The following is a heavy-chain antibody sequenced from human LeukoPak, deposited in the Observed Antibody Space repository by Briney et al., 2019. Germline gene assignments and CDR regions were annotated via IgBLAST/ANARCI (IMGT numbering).Heavy chain of an antibody. Sequence: GGSLRLSCAASGFTFSSYAMSWVRPAPGEGLEWVSAISGSGGSTYYADSVKGRFTISRDNSKNTLYLQMNSLRAEDTAVCYCAKDLYDILTGAGVFDYWGQGTLVTVSS. CDR3: AKDLYDILTGAGVFDY. J-gene: IGHJ4*02. CDR2: ISGSGGST. CDR1: GFTFSSYA. D-gene: IGHD3-9*01. V-gene: IGHV3-23*01.